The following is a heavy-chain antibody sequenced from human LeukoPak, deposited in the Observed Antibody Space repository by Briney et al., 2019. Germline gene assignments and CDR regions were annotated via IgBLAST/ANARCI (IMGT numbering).Heavy chain of an antibody. V-gene: IGHV1-18*01. CDR1: GGTFSSYA. J-gene: IGHJ6*02. D-gene: IGHD2-15*01. Sequence: ASVKVSCKASGGTFSSYAISWVRQAPGQGLEWMGWISAYNGNTNYAQKLQGRVTMTTDTSTSTAYMELRSLRSDDTAVYYCARECGGSFPYYYYGMDVWGQGTTVTVSS. CDR3: ARECGGSFPYYYYGMDV. CDR2: ISAYNGNT.